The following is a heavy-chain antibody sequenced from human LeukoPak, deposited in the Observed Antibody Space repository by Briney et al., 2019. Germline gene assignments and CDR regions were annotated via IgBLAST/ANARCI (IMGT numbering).Heavy chain of an antibody. CDR1: GYTFTTYD. CDR2: SSPYNGNT. J-gene: IGHJ3*02. V-gene: IGHV1-18*01. CDR3: ARDRVRRSTTGGAFDI. Sequence: GASVKVSCKASGYTFTTYDIIWVRQAPGQGLEWMGSSSPYNGNTNSAQKLQGRVTMTTDTSTGTAYMELRSLRSDDTAVYYCARDRVRRSTTGGAFDIWGQGTVVTVSS. D-gene: IGHD2/OR15-2a*01.